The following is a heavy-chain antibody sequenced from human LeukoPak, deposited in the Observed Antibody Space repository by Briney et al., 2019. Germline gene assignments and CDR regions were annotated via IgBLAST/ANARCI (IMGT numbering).Heavy chain of an antibody. V-gene: IGHV4-34*01. D-gene: IGHD3-22*01. CDR2: INHSGST. J-gene: IGHJ2*01. CDR1: GGSFSGYY. CDR3: ARDLSNYYYSRGYWYFDL. Sequence: SETLSLTCAVYGGSFSGYYWSWIRQPPGKGLEWIGEINHSGSTNYNPSLKSRVTISVDTSKNQVSLKLSSVTAADTAVYYCARDLSNYYYSRGYWYFDLWGRGTLVTVSS.